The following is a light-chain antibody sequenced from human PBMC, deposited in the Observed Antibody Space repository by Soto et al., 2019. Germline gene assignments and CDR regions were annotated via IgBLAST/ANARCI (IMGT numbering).Light chain of an antibody. CDR2: AAS. CDR1: QGITND. CDR3: LQHNTYPWT. J-gene: IGKJ1*01. Sequence: IELTQSPSSLSASIGDRVTIPCRASQGITNDLGWYQQKPGKAPKRLIYAASTLQSGVPSRFRGSGSGTEFTLTLSRLQPEDFATYYCLQHNTYPWTFGQGTKVDIK. V-gene: IGKV1-17*01.